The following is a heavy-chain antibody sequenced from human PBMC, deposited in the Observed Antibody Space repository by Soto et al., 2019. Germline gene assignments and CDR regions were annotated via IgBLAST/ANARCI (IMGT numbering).Heavy chain of an antibody. CDR3: ARDKITGLFDY. V-gene: IGHV4-34*01. CDR1: GGSFSGYS. J-gene: IGHJ4*02. D-gene: IGHD2-8*02. Sequence: SETLSLTCAVYGGSFSGYSWTWIRQPPGTGLEWIGEINHTGSTNYNPSLKSRVTISVDTSKNQFSLKLTSVTAADTAVYYCARDKITGLFDYWGQGTLVTVCS. CDR2: INHTGST.